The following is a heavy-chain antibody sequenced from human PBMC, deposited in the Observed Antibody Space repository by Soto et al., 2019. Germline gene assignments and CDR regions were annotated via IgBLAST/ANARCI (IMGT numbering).Heavy chain of an antibody. CDR1: GFTFNNHG. D-gene: IGHD1-1*01. V-gene: IGHV3-23*01. CDR3: ARGTTRYYALDV. J-gene: IGHJ6*02. CDR2: ITDSGRTT. Sequence: PGGSLRLSCAASGFTFNNHGMNWVRQAPGKGLEWVSGITDSGRTTYIADSVKGRFTISRDNSKNTVYVQMNSLTAEDTAVYYCARGTTRYYALDVWGQGTPVTVSS.